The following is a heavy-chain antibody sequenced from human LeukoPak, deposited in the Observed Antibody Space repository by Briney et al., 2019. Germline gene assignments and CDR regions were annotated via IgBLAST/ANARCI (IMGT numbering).Heavy chain of an antibody. J-gene: IGHJ4*02. CDR2: ISDSGGST. CDR1: GFTLSSYA. V-gene: IGHV3-23*01. Sequence: GGSLRLSSAASGFTLSSYAMTWVRQAPGKGLEWVSTISDSGGSTYYADSVKGRFTISRDSSKNTLYLQMNSLRAEDTAVYYCAKGADYGDYGGTYYFDYWGQGTLVTVSS. D-gene: IGHD4-17*01. CDR3: AKGADYGDYGGTYYFDY.